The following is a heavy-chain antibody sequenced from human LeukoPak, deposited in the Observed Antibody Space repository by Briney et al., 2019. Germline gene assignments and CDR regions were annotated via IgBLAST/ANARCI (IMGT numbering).Heavy chain of an antibody. V-gene: IGHV4-39*01. J-gene: IGHJ5*02. CDR2: IYYSGST. CDR3: ARQMGTPQVRGWFDP. CDR1: GASIGSNSYY. D-gene: IGHD3-10*01. Sequence: SETLSLTCTVSGASIGSNSYYWGWIRQPPGKGLEWIGSIYYSGSTYYNPSLKSRVTISVDTSKNQFSLKLSSVTAADTAVYYCARQMGTPQVRGWFDPWGQGTLVTVSS.